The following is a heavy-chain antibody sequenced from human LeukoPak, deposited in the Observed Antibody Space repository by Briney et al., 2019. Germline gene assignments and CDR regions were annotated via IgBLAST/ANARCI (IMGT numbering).Heavy chain of an antibody. V-gene: IGHV4-30-2*01. Sequence: KPSETLSLTCAVSGGSISSGGYSWSWIRQPPGKGLEWIGYIYHSGSTYYNPSLKSRVTISVDRSKNQFSLKLSSVTAADTAVYYCARQQRLESPHDNWFDPWGQGTLVTVSS. D-gene: IGHD6-13*01. J-gene: IGHJ5*02. CDR3: ARQQRLESPHDNWFDP. CDR2: IYHSGST. CDR1: GGSISSGGYS.